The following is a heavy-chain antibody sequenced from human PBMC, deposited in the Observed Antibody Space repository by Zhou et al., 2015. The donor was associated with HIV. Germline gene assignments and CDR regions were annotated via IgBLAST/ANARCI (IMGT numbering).Heavy chain of an antibody. CDR2: IIPIFGTA. CDR3: AREGRGEDGYNLVVRYFDY. V-gene: IGHV1-69*12. J-gene: IGHJ4*02. D-gene: IGHD5-24*01. Sequence: QVQLVQSGAEVKKPGSSVKVSCKASGGTFSSYAISWVRQAPGQGLEWVGGIIPIFGTANYAQKFQVRVTITADESTSTAYMELSSLRSEDTAVYYCAREGRGEDGYNLVVRYFDYWGQGTLVTVSS. CDR1: GGTFSSYA.